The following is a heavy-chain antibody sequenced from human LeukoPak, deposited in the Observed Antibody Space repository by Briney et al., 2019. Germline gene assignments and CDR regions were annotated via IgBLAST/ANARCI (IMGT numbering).Heavy chain of an antibody. CDR3: ARGYYDTVTGYYRIFYFDY. CDR2: IYPGDSDT. Sequence: GESLKISRQVSGSSFTRYWIGGVRQMPGKGLEWMGVIYPGDSDTRYSPSFHGQVTISADMSIDTAYLRWRSLKASDSAMYYCARGYYDTVTGYYRIFYFDYWGQGTLVTVSS. CDR1: GSSFTRYW. D-gene: IGHD3-9*01. J-gene: IGHJ4*02. V-gene: IGHV5-51*01.